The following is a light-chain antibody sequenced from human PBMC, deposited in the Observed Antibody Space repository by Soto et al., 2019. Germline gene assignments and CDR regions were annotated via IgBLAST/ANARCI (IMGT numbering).Light chain of an antibody. CDR3: QPYKSYSWT. J-gene: IGKJ1*01. CDR2: DAS. Sequence: DIQMTQSPSTLPASVGDTVTITCRASQGISNWLAWYQQKPGKAPQLLIYDASGLESGVPSRFSGSGSWTEFTLTISGLQPDDLATSACQPYKSYSWTFGQVTKVDIK. CDR1: QGISNW. V-gene: IGKV1-5*01.